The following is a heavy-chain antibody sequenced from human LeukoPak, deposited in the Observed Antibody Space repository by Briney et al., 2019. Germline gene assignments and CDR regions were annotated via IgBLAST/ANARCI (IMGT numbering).Heavy chain of an antibody. V-gene: IGHV1-69*04. D-gene: IGHD3-22*01. CDR1: GGTFSSYA. CDR2: IIPILGIA. Sequence: ASVKVSCKASGGTFSSYAISWVRQAPGQGLEWTGRIIPILGIANYAQKFQGRVTITADKFTSTAYMELSSLRSEDTAVYYCASDNYYDSSGYFDYWGQGTLVTVSS. J-gene: IGHJ4*02. CDR3: ASDNYYDSSGYFDY.